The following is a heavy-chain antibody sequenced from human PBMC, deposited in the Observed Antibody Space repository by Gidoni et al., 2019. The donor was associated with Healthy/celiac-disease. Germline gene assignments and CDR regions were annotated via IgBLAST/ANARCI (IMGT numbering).Heavy chain of an antibody. J-gene: IGHJ4*02. Sequence: QVQLVQSGAEVKKPGSSVKVSCKASGGTFSSYAISWVRQAPGQGLEWMGGIIPICGTANYAQKCQGRVTSTADESTSTAYMELSSLRSEDTAVYYCASAISYYYDSSGYRTEPSEFDYWGQGTLVTVSS. CDR3: ASAISYYYDSSGYRTEPSEFDY. CDR1: GGTFSSYA. D-gene: IGHD3-22*01. V-gene: IGHV1-69*19. CDR2: IIPICGTA.